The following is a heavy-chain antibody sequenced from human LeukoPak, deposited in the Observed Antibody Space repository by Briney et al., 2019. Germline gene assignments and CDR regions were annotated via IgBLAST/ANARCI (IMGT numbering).Heavy chain of an antibody. J-gene: IGHJ4*02. D-gene: IGHD2-2*01. CDR1: GGSISSRTYS. Sequence: SETLSLTCTVSGGSISSRTYSWVWIRQPPGKGLEWIGSIYYSGTTYFNPSLKGRVTISIDTSKNQFSLKLSSVTAADTAVCYCARESNCSSTSCYMWDYWGQGTLVTASS. CDR2: IYYSGTT. CDR3: ARESNCSSTSCYMWDY. V-gene: IGHV4-39*02.